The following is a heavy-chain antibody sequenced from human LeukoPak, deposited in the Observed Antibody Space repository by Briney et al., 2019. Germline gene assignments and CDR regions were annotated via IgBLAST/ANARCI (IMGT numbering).Heavy chain of an antibody. D-gene: IGHD2-2*01. J-gene: IGHJ4*02. Sequence: PGGSLRLSCAASGFTFSSYAMSWVRQAPGKGLEWVANIKQDGSEKYYVDSVKGRFTISRDNAKNSLYLQMNSLRAEDTAVYYCARDAPLTSCWGQGTLVTVSS. CDR1: GFTFSSYA. CDR3: ARDAPLTSC. V-gene: IGHV3-7*01. CDR2: IKQDGSEK.